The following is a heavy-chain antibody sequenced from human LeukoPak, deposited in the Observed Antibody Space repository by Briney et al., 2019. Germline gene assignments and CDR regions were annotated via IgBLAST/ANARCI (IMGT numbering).Heavy chain of an antibody. CDR1: AYSISSGYY. J-gene: IGHJ4*02. Sequence: SETLSLTCTVSAYSISSGYYWGWIRQPPGRGLEWIGNIHHSRSTYYNPSLKSRVTISVDTSKNQFSLKVTSVTAADTAMFYCARLNSGSHYDYWGQGTLVTVSS. CDR3: ARLNSGSHYDY. CDR2: IHHSRST. D-gene: IGHD1-26*01. V-gene: IGHV4-38-2*02.